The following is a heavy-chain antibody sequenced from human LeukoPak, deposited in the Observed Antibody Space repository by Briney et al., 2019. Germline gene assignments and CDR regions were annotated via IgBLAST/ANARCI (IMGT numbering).Heavy chain of an antibody. J-gene: IGHJ4*02. D-gene: IGHD3-10*01. CDR1: GYTFTVKF. V-gene: IGHV1-2*02. CDR2: INPNSGAT. CDR3: ARVDGSTLFDY. Sequence: ASVKVSCKTSGYTFTVKFLHWLRQAPGQGLEWMGWINPNSGATIYAQKFQGRVTMTRDTSISTAYMEVTRLRSDDTAVYYCARVDGSTLFDYWGQGTLVTVSS.